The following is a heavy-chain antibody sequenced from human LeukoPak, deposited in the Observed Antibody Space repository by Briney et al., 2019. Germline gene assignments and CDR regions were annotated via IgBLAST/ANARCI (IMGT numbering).Heavy chain of an antibody. D-gene: IGHD4-17*01. CDR2: INPNSGGT. CDR3: ARDLSVTTVTNPMTDD. V-gene: IGHV1-2*02. Sequence: ASEKVSCKASGYTFTGYYMHWVRQAPGQGLEWMGWINPNSGGTNYAQKFQGRVTMTRDTSISTAYMELSRLRSDDTAVYYCARDLSVTTVTNPMTDDWGQGTLVTVSS. CDR1: GYTFTGYY. J-gene: IGHJ4*02.